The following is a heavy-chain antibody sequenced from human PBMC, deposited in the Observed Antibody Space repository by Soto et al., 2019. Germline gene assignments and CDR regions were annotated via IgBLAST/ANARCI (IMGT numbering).Heavy chain of an antibody. Sequence: ASVKVSCKASGYTFTSYDINWVRQATGQGLEWMGWMNPNSGNTGYAQKFQGRVTMTRNTSISTAYMELNSLRSEDTAVYYCAIERIAYGDYRFGYWGQGTLVTVSS. CDR2: MNPNSGNT. V-gene: IGHV1-8*01. CDR3: AIERIAYGDYRFGY. D-gene: IGHD4-17*01. J-gene: IGHJ4*02. CDR1: GYTFTSYD.